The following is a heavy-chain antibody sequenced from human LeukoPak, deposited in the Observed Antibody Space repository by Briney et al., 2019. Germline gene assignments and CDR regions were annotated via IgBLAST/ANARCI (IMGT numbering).Heavy chain of an antibody. D-gene: IGHD6-13*01. Sequence: PGGSLRLSCAASGFTFSSYWMHWVRQARGKGLVWVSRISTDGFSTIYADSVKGRFTISRDNAKNSLYLQMNSLRAEDTAVYYCARYWSSWSADYWGQGTLVTVSS. J-gene: IGHJ4*02. V-gene: IGHV3-74*01. CDR3: ARYWSSWSADY. CDR1: GFTFSSYW. CDR2: ISTDGFST.